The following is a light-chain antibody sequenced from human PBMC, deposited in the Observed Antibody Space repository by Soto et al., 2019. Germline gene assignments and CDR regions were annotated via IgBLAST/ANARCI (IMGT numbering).Light chain of an antibody. CDR2: HST. CDR1: QDIRSW. CDR3: QQAKGFLYT. J-gene: IGKJ2*01. V-gene: IGKV1-12*01. Sequence: QDIRSWLVWYEDKPEKAPTILMCHSTTFQSGVPSSFSGSGYGTDFTLTIRSLPPEDFATYYCQQAKGFLYTSGQGTKV.